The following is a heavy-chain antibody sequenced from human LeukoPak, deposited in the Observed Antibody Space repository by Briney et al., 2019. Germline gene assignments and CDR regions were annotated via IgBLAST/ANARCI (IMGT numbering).Heavy chain of an antibody. J-gene: IGHJ4*02. D-gene: IGHD1-14*01. CDR3: ARHKETTFDY. CDR1: GGSISSGSYY. V-gene: IGHV4-61*02. Sequence: SQTLSLTCTVSGGSISSGSYYWSWIRQPAGKGLEWIGRIYTSGSTNYNPSLKSRVTISVDTSKNQFSLKLGSVTAADTAVYYCARHKETTFDYWGQGTLVTVSS. CDR2: IYTSGST.